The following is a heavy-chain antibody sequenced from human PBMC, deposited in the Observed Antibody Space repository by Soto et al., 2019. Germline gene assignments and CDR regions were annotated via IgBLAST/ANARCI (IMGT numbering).Heavy chain of an antibody. CDR2: IYYSGST. V-gene: IGHV4-39*01. CDR3: ARLLWAGNFPYYYMDV. J-gene: IGHJ6*03. CDR1: GGSISSSSYY. D-gene: IGHD6-19*01. Sequence: PSETLSLTCTVSGGSISSSSYYWGWIRQPPGKGLEWIGSIYYSGSTYYNPSLKSRVTVSVDMSKNQFSLKLSSVTAADTAVYYCARLLWAGNFPYYYMDVWGKETTDTVSS.